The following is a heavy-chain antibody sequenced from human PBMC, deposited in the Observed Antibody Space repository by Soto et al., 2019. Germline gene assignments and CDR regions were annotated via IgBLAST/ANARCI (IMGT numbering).Heavy chain of an antibody. D-gene: IGHD2-15*01. CDR3: AKDRDIVVVVAALQH. V-gene: IGHV3-30*18. CDR2: ISYDGSNK. CDR1: GFTFSSYG. J-gene: IGHJ1*01. Sequence: QVQLVESGGGVVQPGRSLRLSCAASGFTFSSYGMHWVRQAPGKGLEWVAVISYDGSNKYYADSVKGRFTISRDNSKNRLYLQMNRLRAGDPAVYYCAKDRDIVVVVAALQHWGQGTLVTVSS.